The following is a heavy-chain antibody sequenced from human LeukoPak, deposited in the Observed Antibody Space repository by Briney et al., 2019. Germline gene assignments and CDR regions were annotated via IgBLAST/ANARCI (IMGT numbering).Heavy chain of an antibody. D-gene: IGHD3-9*01. Sequence: GGSLRLSCAASGFTFSNAWMSWVRQAPGKGLEWVGRIKSKTDGGTTGYAAPVKGRFTISRDDSKNTLYLQMNSLKTEDTAVYYCTTIPGVYYDILTGYYLFDYWGQGTLVTVSS. V-gene: IGHV3-15*01. J-gene: IGHJ4*02. CDR1: GFTFSNAW. CDR2: IKSKTDGGTT. CDR3: TTIPGVYYDILTGYYLFDY.